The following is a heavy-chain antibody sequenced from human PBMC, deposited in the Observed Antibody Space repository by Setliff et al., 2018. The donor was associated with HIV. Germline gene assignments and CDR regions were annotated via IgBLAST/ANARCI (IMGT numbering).Heavy chain of an antibody. V-gene: IGHV1-69*13. CDR1: GGTFSRYA. CDR2: ISPISDTA. Sequence: GASVKVSCKASGGTFSRYAISWVRQAPGQGLEWMGGISPISDTANYAQKFQGRVTVTADESTSTASMELSSLRSEDTAVYFCVRGGRGFHDGYTLYYYYMDVWGKGTTVTVSS. CDR3: VRGGRGFHDGYTLYYYYMDV. D-gene: IGHD5-18*01. J-gene: IGHJ6*03.